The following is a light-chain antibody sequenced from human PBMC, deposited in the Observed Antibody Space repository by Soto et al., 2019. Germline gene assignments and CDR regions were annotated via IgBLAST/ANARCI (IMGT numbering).Light chain of an antibody. V-gene: IGLV1-40*01. CDR2: DNN. J-gene: IGLJ1*01. Sequence: QSVLTQPPSVSGAPGQRVTISRTGSSSNIGARFDVHWYQQLPGRAPKLLIYDNNNRPSGVPDRFSGSRSGTSASLAITGLQAEDEADYYCQSYDSSLRGVFGTGTKVTVL. CDR3: QSYDSSLRGV. CDR1: SSNIGARFD.